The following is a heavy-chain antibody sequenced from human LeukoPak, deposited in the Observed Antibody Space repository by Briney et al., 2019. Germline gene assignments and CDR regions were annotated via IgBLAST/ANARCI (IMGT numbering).Heavy chain of an antibody. Sequence: ASVMVSCKASGGTFISYAISWVRQAPGQGLEWMGGIIPIFGTANYAQKFQGRVTITTDESTSKAYMQLISVRSADTAAYYCSSYYYDSGGHYFIDYWDQGTLVTVSS. CDR3: SSYYYDSGGHYFIDY. D-gene: IGHD3-22*01. CDR2: IIPIFGTA. J-gene: IGHJ4*02. V-gene: IGHV1-69*05. CDR1: GGTFISYA.